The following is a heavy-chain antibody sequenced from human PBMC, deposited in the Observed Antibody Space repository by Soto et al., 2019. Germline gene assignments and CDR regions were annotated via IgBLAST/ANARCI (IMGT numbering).Heavy chain of an antibody. CDR2: IYNSGTT. CDR3: ATMSSSGYPLDY. J-gene: IGHJ4*02. CDR1: GGSITRGGYY. D-gene: IGHD3-22*01. Sequence: PSETLSLTCTVSGGSITRGGYYWSWIRQHPGKGLEWIGYIYNSGTTYYNPSLKSRVTISVDTSKNQFSLKLSSVTAADTAVYFCATMSSSGYPLDYWGRGTLVTVSS. V-gene: IGHV4-31*03.